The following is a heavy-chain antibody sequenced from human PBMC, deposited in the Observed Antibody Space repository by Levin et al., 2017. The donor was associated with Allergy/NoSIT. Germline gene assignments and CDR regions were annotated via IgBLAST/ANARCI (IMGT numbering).Heavy chain of an antibody. D-gene: IGHD6-19*01. Sequence: PWASVKVSCKASGYTFTGYYMHWVRQAPGQGLEWMGRINPNSGGTDYAQKFQGRVTMTRDTSISTAYMELSRLRSDDTAVYYCARGAVAGTYYYGMDVWGQGTTVTVSS. J-gene: IGHJ6*02. CDR2: INPNSGGT. CDR3: ARGAVAGTYYYGMDV. CDR1: GYTFTGYY. V-gene: IGHV1-2*06.